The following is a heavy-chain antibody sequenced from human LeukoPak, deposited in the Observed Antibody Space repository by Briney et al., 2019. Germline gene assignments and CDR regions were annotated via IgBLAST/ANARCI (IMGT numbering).Heavy chain of an antibody. V-gene: IGHV4-39*01. CDR1: GGSIGSISYY. CDR2: IHYSGTT. CDR3: ASHPDYVWGTYRHSHKGLDYFDY. Sequence: PSETLSLTCSVSGGSIGSISYYWGWIRQPPGKGLEWIGSIHYSGTTYYNPSLKSRVTISVDTSKNQFSLKLGSVTASDTAMYYCASHPDYVWGTYRHSHKGLDYFDYWGQGTLVTVSS. D-gene: IGHD3-16*02. J-gene: IGHJ4*02.